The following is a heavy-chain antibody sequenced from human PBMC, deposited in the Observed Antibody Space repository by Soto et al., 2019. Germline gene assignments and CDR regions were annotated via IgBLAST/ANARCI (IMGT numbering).Heavy chain of an antibody. CDR2: INHSGST. J-gene: IGHJ6*02. CDR3: ASLGVVVPAARYYYYYGMDV. CDR1: GGSFSGYY. V-gene: IGHV4-34*01. D-gene: IGHD2-2*01. Sequence: SETLSLTCAVYGGSFSGYYWSWIRQPPGKGLEWIGEINHSGSTNYNPSLKSRVTISVDTSKNQFSLKLSSVTAADTAVYYCASLGVVVPAARYYYYYGMDVWGQGTTVT.